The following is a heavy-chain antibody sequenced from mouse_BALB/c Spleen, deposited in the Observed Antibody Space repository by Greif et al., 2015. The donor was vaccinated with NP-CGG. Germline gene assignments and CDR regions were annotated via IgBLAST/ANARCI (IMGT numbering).Heavy chain of an antibody. D-gene: IGHD1-1*01. CDR1: GFTFSSFG. V-gene: IGHV5-17*02. CDR3: ASEEYDYGLDY. Sequence: EAQGVESGGGLVQPGGSRKLSCAASGFTFSSFGMHWVRQAPEKGLEWVAYISSGSSTIYYADTVKGRFTISRDNPKNTVFLQMNSITTEDAAMYYSASEEYDYGLDYWGQGTSLTVSS. J-gene: IGHJ2*02. CDR2: ISSGSSTI.